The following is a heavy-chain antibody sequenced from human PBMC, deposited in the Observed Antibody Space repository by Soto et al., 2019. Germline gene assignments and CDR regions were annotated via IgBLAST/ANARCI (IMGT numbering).Heavy chain of an antibody. CDR3: ARGRATAAGHYYYHYGMDV. D-gene: IGHD6-13*01. Sequence: SETLSLTFAVYGGSFSVYYWSWIRQPPGKGLEWIGEINHSGSTNCNPSLKSRVTISVDTSKNQFSLKLSSVTAADTAVYYCARGRATAAGHYYYHYGMDVWGQGTTVTVSS. J-gene: IGHJ6*02. CDR1: GGSFSVYY. CDR2: INHSGST. V-gene: IGHV4-34*01.